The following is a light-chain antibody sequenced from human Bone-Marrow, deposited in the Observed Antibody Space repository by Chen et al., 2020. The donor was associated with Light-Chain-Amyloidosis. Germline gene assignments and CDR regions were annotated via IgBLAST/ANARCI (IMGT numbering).Light chain of an antibody. Sequence: SLLTQPPSMSEAPGQRVTISCTGSRSNLGAGYDVHWYQQLPGTSPKLLIYDSDIRPSGVPDRFSASKSGTSASLSITGLQVADEADYYCQSYDTALLSLVFGGGTKLTV. CDR3: QSYDTALLSLV. CDR1: RSNLGAGYD. CDR2: DSD. V-gene: IGLV1-40*01. J-gene: IGLJ2*01.